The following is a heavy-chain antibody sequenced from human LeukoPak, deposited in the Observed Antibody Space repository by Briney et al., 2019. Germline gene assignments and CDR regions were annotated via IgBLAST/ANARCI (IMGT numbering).Heavy chain of an antibody. CDR3: AKVSIAVAGSDGLSLDY. J-gene: IGHJ4*02. D-gene: IGHD6-19*01. CDR2: ISGGGGRT. V-gene: IGHV3-23*01. CDR1: GFTFSSYV. Sequence: GGSLRLSCAASGFTFSSYVMSWVRQAPGKGLEWVSAISGGGGRTYYADSVKGRFTISRDNSKNTLYLQMNSLRAEDTAVYYCAKVSIAVAGSDGLSLDYWGQGTLVTVSS.